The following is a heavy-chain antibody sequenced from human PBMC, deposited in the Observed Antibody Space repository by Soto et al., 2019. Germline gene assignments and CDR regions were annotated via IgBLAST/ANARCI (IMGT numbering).Heavy chain of an antibody. CDR3: AREIVYDSSGYIDY. CDR2: IYYSGST. Sequence: PSETLSLTCTVSGGSISSYYWSWIRQPPGKGLEWIGYIYYSGSTNYNPSLKSRVTISVDTSKNQFSLKLSSVTAADTAVYYCAREIVYDSSGYIDYWGQGTLVTVSS. V-gene: IGHV4-59*01. D-gene: IGHD3-22*01. J-gene: IGHJ4*02. CDR1: GGSISSYY.